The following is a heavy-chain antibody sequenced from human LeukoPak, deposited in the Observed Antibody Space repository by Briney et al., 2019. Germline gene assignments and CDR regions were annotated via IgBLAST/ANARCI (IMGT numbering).Heavy chain of an antibody. CDR3: ARDLYYGSGSPTADY. CDR1: GFTFSSYW. D-gene: IGHD3-10*01. Sequence: GGSLRLSCAASGFTFSSYWMTCVRQAPGKGLEWVANIKQDGSEKYYVDSVKGRFTISRDNAKNSLYLQMNSLRAEDTAVYYCARDLYYGSGSPTADYWGQGTLVTVSS. CDR2: IKQDGSEK. V-gene: IGHV3-7*04. J-gene: IGHJ4*02.